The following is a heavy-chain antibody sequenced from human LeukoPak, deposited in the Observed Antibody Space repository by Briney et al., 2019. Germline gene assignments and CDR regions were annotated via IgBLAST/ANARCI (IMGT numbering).Heavy chain of an antibody. Sequence: QPGGSLRLSCAASGFMFDDYGMSWVRQAPGKGLEWVSVIYSGGSTYYADSVKGRFTISRDNAKNSLYLQMNSLRDEDTAMYYCARDLAVSDYWGQGTLVTVSS. CDR3: ARDLAVSDY. CDR2: IYSGGST. V-gene: IGHV3-66*01. J-gene: IGHJ4*02. CDR1: GFMFDDYG.